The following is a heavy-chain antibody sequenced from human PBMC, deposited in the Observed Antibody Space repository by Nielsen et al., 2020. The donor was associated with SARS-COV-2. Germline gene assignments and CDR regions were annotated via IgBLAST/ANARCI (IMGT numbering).Heavy chain of an antibody. J-gene: IGHJ6*03. V-gene: IGHV3-48*02. Sequence: GESLKISCAASGFTFSTHAMNWVRQAPGRGLEWISYINGGETHVYYAASVKGRSTIFRDNAKNALYLQMNSLRDDDTAVYYCARQTVSSYQLLRKYYYYIDVWGKGTTVTVSS. CDR2: INGGETHV. CDR1: GFTFSTHA. D-gene: IGHD2-2*01. CDR3: ARQTVSSYQLLRKYYYYIDV.